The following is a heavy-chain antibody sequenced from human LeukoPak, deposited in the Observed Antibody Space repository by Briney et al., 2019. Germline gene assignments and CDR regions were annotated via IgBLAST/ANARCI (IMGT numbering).Heavy chain of an antibody. D-gene: IGHD6-13*01. Sequence: PGGSLRLSCAASGLTFSTYGMSWVRQAPGKGLEWVSSISSSSSYIYYADSVKGRFTISRDNAKNSLYLQMNSLRAEDTAVYYCARDQEAAGTDYWGQGTLVTVSS. CDR1: GLTFSTYG. CDR3: ARDQEAAGTDY. V-gene: IGHV3-21*01. CDR2: ISSSSSYI. J-gene: IGHJ4*02.